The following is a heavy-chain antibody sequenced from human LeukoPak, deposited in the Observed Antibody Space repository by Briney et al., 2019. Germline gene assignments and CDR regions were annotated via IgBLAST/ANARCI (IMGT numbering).Heavy chain of an antibody. CDR1: GFTFSSYG. D-gene: IGHD6-13*01. V-gene: IGHV3-33*01. J-gene: IGHJ6*02. CDR3: AREARSSSWTTLDIYYYYGMDV. CDR2: IWYDGSNK. Sequence: PGGSLRLSCAASGFTFSSYGMHWVRQAPGKGLEWVAVIWYDGSNKYYADSVKGRFTISRDNSKNTLYLQMNSLRAEDTAVYYCAREARSSSWTTLDIYYYYGMDVWGQGTTVTVSS.